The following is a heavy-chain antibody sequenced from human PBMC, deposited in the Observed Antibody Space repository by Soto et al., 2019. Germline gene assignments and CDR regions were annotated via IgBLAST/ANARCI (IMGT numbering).Heavy chain of an antibody. J-gene: IGHJ6*02. D-gene: IGHD6-13*01. CDR2: INSDGSST. V-gene: IGHV3-74*01. CDR3: ARAGRWGIAPNYYGMDV. Sequence: HPGGSLRLSCAASGFTFSSYWMHWVRQAPGKGLVWVSRINSDGSSTSYADSVKGRFTISRDNAKNTLYLQMNSLRAEDTAVYYCARAGRWGIAPNYYGMDVWGQGTTVTVSS. CDR1: GFTFSSYW.